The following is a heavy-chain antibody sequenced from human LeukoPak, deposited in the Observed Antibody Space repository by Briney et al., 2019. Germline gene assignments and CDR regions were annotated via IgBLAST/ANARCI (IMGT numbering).Heavy chain of an antibody. CDR2: ISAYNGNT. CDR3: ARGRLRLGELSVPDY. CDR1: GYTFTSYG. J-gene: IGHJ4*02. D-gene: IGHD3-16*02. V-gene: IGHV1-18*01. Sequence: ASVKVSCKASGYTFTSYGISSVRQAPGQGLEWMGWISAYNGNTNYAQKLQGRVTMTTDTSTSTAYMELRSLRSDDTAVYYCARGRLRLGELSVPDYWGQRTLVTVSS.